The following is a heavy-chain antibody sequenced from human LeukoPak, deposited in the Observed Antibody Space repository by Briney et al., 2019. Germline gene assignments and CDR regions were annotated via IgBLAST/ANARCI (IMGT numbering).Heavy chain of an antibody. CDR1: GGTFSSYA. J-gene: IGHJ6*02. Sequence: ASVKVSCKASGGTFSSYAISWVRQAPGQGLEWMGGIIPIFGTANYAQKFQGRVTITADESTSTAYMELSSLRSEDTAVYYCARDRAATHQYYYGMDVWGQGTTVTVSS. CDR2: IIPIFGTA. CDR3: ARDRAATHQYYYGMDV. V-gene: IGHV1-69*13. D-gene: IGHD6-25*01.